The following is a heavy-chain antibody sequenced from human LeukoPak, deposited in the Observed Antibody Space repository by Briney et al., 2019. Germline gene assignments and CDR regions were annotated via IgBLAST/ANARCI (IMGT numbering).Heavy chain of an antibody. CDR3: TPLTGPFDY. V-gene: IGHV3-15*01. J-gene: IGHJ4*02. CDR1: GLTFSNGW. D-gene: IGHD3-9*01. CDR2: IKSKAEGGTT. Sequence: TTGGSLRLCCAASGLTFSNGWMNWVRQAPGEGLEWVGRIKSKAEGGTTDHAAPVKGRFTISRDDSKNTLYLQMNSLKIEDTAVYYCTPLTGPFDYWGQGTLVTVSS.